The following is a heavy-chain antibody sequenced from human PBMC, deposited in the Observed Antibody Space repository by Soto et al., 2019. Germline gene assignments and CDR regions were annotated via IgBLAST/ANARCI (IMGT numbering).Heavy chain of an antibody. CDR2: ISSNGGST. CDR1: GCTFSSYA. J-gene: IGHJ3*02. CDR3: ARDRVEQWLVCLSCGVAFDI. D-gene: IGHD6-19*01. V-gene: IGHV3-64*01. Sequence: PGGSLRLSCAASGCTFSSYAMHWVRQAPGKGLEYVSAISSNGGSTYYANSVKGRFTISRDNPKNTLYLQMGSLRAEDMAVYYCARDRVEQWLVCLSCGVAFDIWGQGTMVTVSS.